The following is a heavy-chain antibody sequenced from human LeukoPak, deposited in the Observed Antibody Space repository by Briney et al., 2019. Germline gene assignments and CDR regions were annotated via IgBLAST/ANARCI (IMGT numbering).Heavy chain of an antibody. CDR2: ISSSGSTI. CDR1: GFTFSSYE. V-gene: IGHV3-48*03. D-gene: IGHD6-19*01. Sequence: GGSLRLSCAASGFTFSSYEMNWVRQAPGKGLEWVSYISSSGSTIYYADSVKGRFTISRDNAKNSLYLQLNSLRAEDTAVYYCARGGQWLVRTLDYWGQGTLATVSS. J-gene: IGHJ4*02. CDR3: ARGGQWLVRTLDY.